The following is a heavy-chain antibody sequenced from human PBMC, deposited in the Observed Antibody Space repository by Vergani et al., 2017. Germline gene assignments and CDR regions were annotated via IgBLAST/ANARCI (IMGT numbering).Heavy chain of an antibody. CDR2: IFSSGTT. Sequence: QVQLQESGPGLVKPSQTLSLSCTVSGGSVRTSIGYYWTWIRQPAGKTLEWIGEIFSSGTTNYNPSFKNRVTMSVDTSKNQFSLKLNSVTAADTAVYFCARVMYRDEASTGYPLEGMDIWGQGTTVTISS. CDR1: GGSVRTSIGYY. V-gene: IGHV4-61*02. J-gene: IGHJ6*02. D-gene: IGHD3-9*01. CDR3: ARVMYRDEASTGYPLEGMDI.